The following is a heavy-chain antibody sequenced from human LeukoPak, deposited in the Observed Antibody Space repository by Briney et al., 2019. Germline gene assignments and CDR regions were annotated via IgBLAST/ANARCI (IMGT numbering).Heavy chain of an antibody. Sequence: PGGSLRLSCAASGFTFSSYGMHWVRQAPGKGLEWVAVISYDGSNKYYADSVKGRFTISRDNSKNTLYLQMNSLRAEDTAVYYCAKSGTIVVVPAASSYGMDVWGQGTTVTVSS. J-gene: IGHJ6*02. CDR1: GFTFSSYG. CDR2: ISYDGSNK. V-gene: IGHV3-30*18. CDR3: AKSGTIVVVPAASSYGMDV. D-gene: IGHD2-2*01.